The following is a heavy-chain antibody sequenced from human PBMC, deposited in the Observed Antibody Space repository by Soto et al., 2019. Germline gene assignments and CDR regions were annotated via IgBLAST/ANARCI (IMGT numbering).Heavy chain of an antibody. D-gene: IGHD3-10*02. V-gene: IGHV4-34*01. Sequence: QVQLQQWGAGLLKPSETLSLTCAVYGGSFSGYQWSWIRQTPGKGLEWIGGINDSGDINYNPSLKIRVTILVDSPKEQISLRLRSVAAADTAVYYCARSLILLFRELSRRGGYYYYMDVWGKGTTVTVSS. CDR2: INDSGDI. J-gene: IGHJ6*03. CDR3: ARSLILLFRELSRRGGYYYYMDV. CDR1: GGSFSGYQ.